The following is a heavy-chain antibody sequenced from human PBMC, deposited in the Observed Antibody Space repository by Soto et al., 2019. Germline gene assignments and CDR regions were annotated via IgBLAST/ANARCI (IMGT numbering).Heavy chain of an antibody. D-gene: IGHD2-15*01. Sequence: QVQLVESGGGVVQPGRSLRLSCAASRFTFSSYGMHWVRQAPGKGLEWVAVIWYDGINKYYADSVKGRFTISRDNSKNTLDLQRNSRRADDTAVYYCARGVVVARYADYGMDVWGQGTTVTVSS. CDR3: ARGVVVARYADYGMDV. V-gene: IGHV3-33*01. CDR2: IWYDGINK. CDR1: RFTFSSYG. J-gene: IGHJ6*02.